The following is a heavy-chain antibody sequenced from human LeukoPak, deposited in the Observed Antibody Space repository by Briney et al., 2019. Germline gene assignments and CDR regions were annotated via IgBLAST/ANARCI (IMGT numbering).Heavy chain of an antibody. CDR1: GFTVSSSY. D-gene: IGHD3-22*01. CDR2: IYSGGST. Sequence: GGSLTLSCTASGFTVSSSYMSCVRQAPGKGLEGVSVIYSGGSTFYADSVKGRFTVSRDIFQNTVYLQMNSLRAEDTAVYFCARGASNNYFDSSGYRYFQQWGQGTLVTVSS. V-gene: IGHV3-66*01. CDR3: ARGASNNYFDSSGYRYFQQ. J-gene: IGHJ1*01.